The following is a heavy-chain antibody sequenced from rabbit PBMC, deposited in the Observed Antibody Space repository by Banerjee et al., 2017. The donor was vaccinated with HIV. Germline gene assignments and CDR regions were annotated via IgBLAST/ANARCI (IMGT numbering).Heavy chain of an antibody. V-gene: IGHV1S45*01. CDR2: IYTGSGHT. D-gene: IGHD6-1*01. J-gene: IGHJ4*01. CDR1: GFSFSSGYD. Sequence: QEQLEESGGDLVKPGASLTLTCAASGFSFSSGYDMCWVRQAPGKGLEWIGCIYTGSGHTYYASWAKGRFTISLDKAQNTVFLQMTSLTAADTATYFCARDAYVGDGYVFFNLWGPGTLVTV. CDR3: ARDAYVGDGYVFFNL.